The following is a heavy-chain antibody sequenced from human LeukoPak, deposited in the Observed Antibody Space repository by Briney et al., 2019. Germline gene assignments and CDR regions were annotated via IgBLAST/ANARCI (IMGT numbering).Heavy chain of an antibody. Sequence: GGSLRLSCAASGFTFSSYGMHWVRQAPGKGLEWVAVIWYDGSIKFYVDSVKGRFTISRDNSKNTLYLQMNSLRAEDTAVYYCAKNRLAAAAHFDYWGQGTLVTVSS. CDR3: AKNRLAAAAHFDY. V-gene: IGHV3-30*02. J-gene: IGHJ4*02. CDR2: IWYDGSIK. CDR1: GFTFSSYG. D-gene: IGHD6-13*01.